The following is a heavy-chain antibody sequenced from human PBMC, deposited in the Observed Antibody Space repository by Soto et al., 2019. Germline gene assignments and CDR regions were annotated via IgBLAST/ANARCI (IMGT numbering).Heavy chain of an antibody. J-gene: IGHJ6*02. Sequence: PSETLSLTCTVSGGSISSSSYYWGWIRQPPGKGLEWIGSIDYSGSTYYNPSLKSRVTISVDTSKNQFSLKLSSVTAADTAVYYCARHGGPYYDFWSGYFPSYYYVMDVWGQGTTVTFS. CDR2: IDYSGST. D-gene: IGHD3-3*01. CDR1: GGSISSSSYY. V-gene: IGHV4-39*01. CDR3: ARHGGPYYDFWSGYFPSYYYVMDV.